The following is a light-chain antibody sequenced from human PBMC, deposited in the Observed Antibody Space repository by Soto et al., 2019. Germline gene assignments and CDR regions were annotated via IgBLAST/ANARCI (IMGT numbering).Light chain of an antibody. V-gene: IGKV1-5*01. Sequence: DIQMTQAPSTLSASVGDRVTITCRASQSVSGWLAWYQQKPGKAPNLLIYDVSSLGGGVPSRFSGSGSGTDFTLTFSSLQPEDSATYYCQQLRAYPITFRQGTRLEIK. CDR2: DVS. J-gene: IGKJ5*01. CDR3: QQLRAYPIT. CDR1: QSVSGW.